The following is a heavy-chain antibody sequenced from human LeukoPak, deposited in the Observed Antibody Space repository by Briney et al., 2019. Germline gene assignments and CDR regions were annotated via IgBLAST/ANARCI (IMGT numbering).Heavy chain of an antibody. D-gene: IGHD3-3*01. CDR2: MNTNSGNT. J-gene: IGHJ1*01. CDR3: ARGLPKAVFGMVIED. V-gene: IGHV1-8*01. Sequence: ASVKVSCKDSGYPFTSYNVNWVRQATGQGLEWMGWMNTNSGNTGYSQNFQGRVTMTRDTSISTAYMELSSLMSEDTAVYYRARGLPKAVFGMVIEDWGQGTLVTVSP. CDR1: GYPFTSYN.